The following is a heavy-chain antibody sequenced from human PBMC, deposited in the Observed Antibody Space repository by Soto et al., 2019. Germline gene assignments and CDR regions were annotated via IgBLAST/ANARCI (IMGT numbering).Heavy chain of an antibody. Sequence: GGSLRLSCAACGFTFSSYAMHWVRQAPGKGLEWVAVISYDGSNKYYADSVKGRFTISRDNSKNTLYLQMNSLRAEDTAVYYCAREELWQDQDFDYWGQGTLVTVSS. J-gene: IGHJ4*02. CDR3: AREELWQDQDFDY. CDR1: GFTFSSYA. D-gene: IGHD5-18*01. CDR2: ISYDGSNK. V-gene: IGHV3-30-3*01.